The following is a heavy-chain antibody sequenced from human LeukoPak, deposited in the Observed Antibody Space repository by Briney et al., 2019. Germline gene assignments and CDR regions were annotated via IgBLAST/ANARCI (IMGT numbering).Heavy chain of an antibody. D-gene: IGHD3-22*01. Sequence: GGSLRLSCAASGFTFSNAWMSWVRQAPGKGLEWVSSISSSSSYIYYADSVKGRFTISRDNAKNSLYLQMNSLRAEDTAVYYCARGYYDSSGYQWGQGTLVTVSS. CDR1: GFTFSNAW. J-gene: IGHJ4*02. CDR2: ISSSSSYI. CDR3: ARGYYDSSGYQ. V-gene: IGHV3-21*01.